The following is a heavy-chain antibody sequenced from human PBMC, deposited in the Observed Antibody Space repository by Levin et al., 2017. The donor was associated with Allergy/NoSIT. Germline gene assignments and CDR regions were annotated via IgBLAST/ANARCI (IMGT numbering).Heavy chain of an antibody. V-gene: IGHV3-74*01. CDR2: IESDGSTT. J-gene: IGHJ3*02. Sequence: PGGSLRLSCAASGFTFRTYWMHWVRQAPGEGLVWVSRIESDGSTTTYADSVKGRFTISRDNAKNTLYLQMNSLRAEDTAVYYCARNGDSSSLTDAFDIWGQGTMVTVSS. CDR1: GFTFRTYW. D-gene: IGHD4-17*01. CDR3: ARNGDSSSLTDAFDI.